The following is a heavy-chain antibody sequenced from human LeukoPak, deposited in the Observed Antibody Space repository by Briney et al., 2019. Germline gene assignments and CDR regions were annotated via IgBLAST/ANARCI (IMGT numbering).Heavy chain of an antibody. CDR1: GFTFSSYD. CDR2: IYSGGST. Sequence: GGSLRLSCAASGFTFSSYDMSWVRQAPGKGLEWVSVIYSGGSTYYADSVKGRFTISRDNSKNALYLQMNSLRAEDTAVYYCARDFLSATVAYWGQGTLVTVSS. CDR3: ARDFLSATVAY. D-gene: IGHD4-23*01. J-gene: IGHJ4*02. V-gene: IGHV3-66*01.